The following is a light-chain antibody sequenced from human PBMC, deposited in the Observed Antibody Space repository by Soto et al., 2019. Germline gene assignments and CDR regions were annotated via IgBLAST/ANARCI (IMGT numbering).Light chain of an antibody. Sequence: DIQVTQSPSSLSASVGDRVTITCRASQNIFTYLNWYQQRPGKAPTLLIYAASNLQSGVPSRFSGSGSGTDFTPTISRLQPEHFAIYDGHHSYSSPTFGQGTKLEVK. V-gene: IGKV1-39*01. J-gene: IGKJ2*01. CDR1: QNIFTY. CDR3: HHSYSSPT. CDR2: AAS.